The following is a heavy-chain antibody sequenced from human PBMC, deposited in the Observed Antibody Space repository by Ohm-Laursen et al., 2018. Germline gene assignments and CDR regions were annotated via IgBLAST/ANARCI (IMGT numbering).Heavy chain of an antibody. CDR2: IWYDGSNK. CDR1: GFTFSSHG. J-gene: IGHJ4*02. CDR3: ARALSYSSGWYELY. V-gene: IGHV3-33*01. Sequence: SLRLSCAASGFTFSSHGMHWVRQAPGKGLEWVAVIWYDGSNKYYADSVKGRFTISRDNSKNTLYLQMNSLRAEDTAVYYCARALSYSSGWYELYWGQGTLVTVSS. D-gene: IGHD6-19*01.